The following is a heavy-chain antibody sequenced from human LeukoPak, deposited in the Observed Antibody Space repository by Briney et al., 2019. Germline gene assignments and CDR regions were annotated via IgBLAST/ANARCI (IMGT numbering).Heavy chain of an antibody. V-gene: IGHV3-23*01. CDR2: ISGSGSST. CDR1: GFTVSGNF. J-gene: IGHJ6*02. D-gene: IGHD5-12*01. CDR3: AKTPGYSGYEKPYGMDV. Sequence: PGGSLRLSCAASGFTVSGNFMNWVRQAPGKGLYWVSGISGSGSSTYYADSVKGRFTISRDNSKNTLYLQMNSLRVEDTAVYYCAKTPGYSGYEKPYGMDVWGQGTTVTVSS.